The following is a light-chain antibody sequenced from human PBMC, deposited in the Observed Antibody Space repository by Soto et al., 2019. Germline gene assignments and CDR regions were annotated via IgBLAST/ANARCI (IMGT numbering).Light chain of an antibody. CDR3: QQGYSSRWT. CDR1: QNIRSY. Sequence: DIPMTQSPSSLSASVGDRVTITCRASQNIRSYLNWYQQKPGKATQHLIYATSRLQTGVPSRFSASGSGTDFILVISDLQPEDSATYYCQQGYSSRWTSGRGTKVEI. CDR2: ATS. V-gene: IGKV1-39*01. J-gene: IGKJ1*01.